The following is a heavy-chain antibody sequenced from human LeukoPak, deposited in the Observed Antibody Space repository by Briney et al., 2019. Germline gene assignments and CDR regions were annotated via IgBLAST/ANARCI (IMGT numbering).Heavy chain of an antibody. J-gene: IGHJ4*02. D-gene: IGHD3-10*01. CDR1: GFTFSSYG. CDR2: ISGGGSST. CDR3: ARRPGWSSFDY. V-gene: IGHV3-23*01. Sequence: GGSLRLSCAASGFTFSSYGMNWVRQAPGKGLEWVSAISGGGSSTYYADSVKGRFTISRDNAKNSLYLQMNSLRAEDTALYYCARRPGWSSFDYWGQGTLVTVSS.